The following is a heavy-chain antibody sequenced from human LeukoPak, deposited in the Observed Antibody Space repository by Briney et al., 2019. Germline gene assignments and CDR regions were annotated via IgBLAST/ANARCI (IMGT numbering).Heavy chain of an antibody. CDR2: IYYTGNT. J-gene: IGHJ3*02. CDR3: ARGRFLDAFDI. CDR1: GDSINLYY. V-gene: IGHV4-59*01. Sequence: SETLSLTCSVSGDSINLYYWSWIRQPPGKGLEWIGYIYYTGNTYYNPSLKSRVTISVDTSKNQFSLKLSSVTAADTAVYYCARGRFLDAFDIWGQGTMVTVSS. D-gene: IGHD3-3*01.